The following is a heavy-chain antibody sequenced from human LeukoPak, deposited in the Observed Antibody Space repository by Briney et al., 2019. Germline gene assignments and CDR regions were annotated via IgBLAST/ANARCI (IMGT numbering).Heavy chain of an antibody. D-gene: IGHD1-7*01. CDR2: INPNSGDT. Sequence: GASVKVPCKASGYTFTDSYMDWVRQAPGQGLEWMGWINPNSGDTNYAQKFQGRVTMTRDTSISTAYMELSRLTSDDTAVYYCTRDINWNYGYWGQGTLVTVSS. CDR1: GYTFTDSY. V-gene: IGHV1-2*02. CDR3: TRDINWNYGY. J-gene: IGHJ4*02.